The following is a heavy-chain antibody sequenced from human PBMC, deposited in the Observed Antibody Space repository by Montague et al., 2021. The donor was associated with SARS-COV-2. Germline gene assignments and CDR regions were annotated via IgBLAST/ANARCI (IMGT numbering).Heavy chain of an antibody. D-gene: IGHD2-15*01. V-gene: IGHV4-59*01. J-gene: IGHJ4*02. CDR1: GVSITDFY. Sequence: SETLSLTCTVSGVSITDFYWSWIRQPPGKGLQWVGYVHHSGITNYNPSLKSRVTISIDTPKSRFSLNLRSVTAADTAVYFCARITEVVPFDFWGRGTLVSVSS. CDR2: VHHSGIT. CDR3: ARITEVVPFDF.